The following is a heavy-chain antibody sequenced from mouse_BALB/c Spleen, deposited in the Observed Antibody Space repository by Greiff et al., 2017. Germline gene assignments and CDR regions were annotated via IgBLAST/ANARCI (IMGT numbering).Heavy chain of an antibody. D-gene: IGHD2-4*01. Sequence: EVKLMESGPGLVKPSQSLSLTCTVTGYSITSDYAWNWIRQFPGNKLEWMGYISYSGSTSYNPSLKSRISITRDTSKNQFFLQLNSVTTEDTATYYCARLGYYDYDVWYFDVWGAGTTVTVSS. J-gene: IGHJ1*01. V-gene: IGHV3-2*02. CDR3: ARLGYYDYDVWYFDV. CDR1: GYSITSDYA. CDR2: ISYSGST.